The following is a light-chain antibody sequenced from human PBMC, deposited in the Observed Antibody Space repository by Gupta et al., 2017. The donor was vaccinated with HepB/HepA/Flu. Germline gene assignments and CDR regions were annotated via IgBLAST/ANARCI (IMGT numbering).Light chain of an antibody. Sequence: DIVVTQSPDSLAVSLGARATINCKSSQSGLYSANNENYLAWYQHKPGQPPKLLISCGSAPEFPVRDRSTGSGSGLDFTLSIMRLQAAAVAIYYCYGESTSRYIFGQGTKLEIK. V-gene: IGKV4-1*01. CDR1: QSGLYSANNENY. CDR3: YGESTSRYI. CDR2: CGS. J-gene: IGKJ2*01.